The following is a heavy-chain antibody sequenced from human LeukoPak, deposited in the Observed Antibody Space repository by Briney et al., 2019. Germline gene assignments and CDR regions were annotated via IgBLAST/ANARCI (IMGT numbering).Heavy chain of an antibody. J-gene: IGHJ4*02. CDR2: ISGSGGST. V-gene: IGHV3-23*01. CDR1: GFTFDDYG. D-gene: IGHD2-2*01. Sequence: GGSLRLSCAASGFTFDDYGMSWVRQAPGKGLEWVSAISGSGGSTYYADSVKGRFTISRDNSKNTLYLQMNSLRAEDTAVYYCAKSTPSSTRKGYYFDYWGQGTLVTVSS. CDR3: AKSTPSSTRKGYYFDY.